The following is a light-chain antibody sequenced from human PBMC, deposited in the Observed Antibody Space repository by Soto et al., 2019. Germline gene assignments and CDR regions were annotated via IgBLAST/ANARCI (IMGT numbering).Light chain of an antibody. Sequence: DIQMTQSPSTLSASVGDRVTITCRASQSINSLLAWFQQKPGKAPEILIYKASSLESGVPSRFSGSGSGTELTLTISSLQPEDSATYYCLQYYDYRTFGQGTKVDIK. CDR1: QSINSL. CDR2: KAS. CDR3: LQYYDYRT. V-gene: IGKV1-5*03. J-gene: IGKJ1*01.